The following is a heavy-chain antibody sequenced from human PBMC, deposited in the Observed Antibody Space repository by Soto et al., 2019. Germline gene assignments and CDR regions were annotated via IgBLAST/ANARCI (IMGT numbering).Heavy chain of an antibody. J-gene: IGHJ3*02. D-gene: IGHD3-22*01. Sequence: QVQLVESGGGVVQPGRSLRLSCAASGFTFSSYGMHWVRQAPGKGLEWVAVIWYDGSNKYYADSVKGRFTISRDNSKNTLELQMDRLRAEDTAAYYCARDDDYYDSSGLAFDIWGQGTMSPSLQ. CDR3: ARDDDYYDSSGLAFDI. V-gene: IGHV3-33*01. CDR2: IWYDGSNK. CDR1: GFTFSSYG.